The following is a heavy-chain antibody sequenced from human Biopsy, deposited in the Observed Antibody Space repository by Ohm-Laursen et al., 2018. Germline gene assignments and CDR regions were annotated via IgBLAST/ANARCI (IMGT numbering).Heavy chain of an antibody. V-gene: IGHV1-69*06. Sequence: GASVKVSCKASGGTFSSDIFAWVRQAPGQRPEWMGDLMPFFGTAQYAPKLQGRVSMTADKTTYTAYMELTSLTSEDTAVYFCARHYYDTSGYNWFDPWGQGTLVTVSS. CDR1: GGTFSSDI. D-gene: IGHD3-22*01. CDR3: ARHYYDTSGYNWFDP. CDR2: LMPFFGTA. J-gene: IGHJ5*02.